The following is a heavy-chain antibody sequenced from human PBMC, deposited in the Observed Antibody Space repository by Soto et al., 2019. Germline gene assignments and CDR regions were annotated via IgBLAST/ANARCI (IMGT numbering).Heavy chain of an antibody. D-gene: IGHD6-13*01. J-gene: IGHJ5*02. CDR2: INPSGGST. CDR3: AIRGHSAAAGRGANWFDP. Sequence: GASVKVSCKASGYTFTSYYMHWVRQAPGQGLEWMGIINPSGGSTSYAQKFQGRVTMTRDTSTSTVYMELSSLRSEDTAVYYCAIRGHSAAAGRGANWFDPWGQGTLVTVSS. CDR1: GYTFTSYY. V-gene: IGHV1-46*01.